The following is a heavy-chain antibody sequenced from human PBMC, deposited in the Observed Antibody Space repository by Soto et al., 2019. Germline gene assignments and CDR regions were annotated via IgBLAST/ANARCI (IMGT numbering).Heavy chain of an antibody. CDR2: IYYSGST. J-gene: IGHJ4*02. CDR1: GGSISSYY. CDR3: ARPTYNSGSPFDY. D-gene: IGHD1-20*01. Sequence: SETLSLTCTVSGGSISSYYWSWIRQPPGKGLEWIGYIYYSGSTNYNPSIKSRVNKSVDTSKNQFSLKLSSVTAADTAVYYCARPTYNSGSPFDYWGQGTLVTVS. V-gene: IGHV4-59*01.